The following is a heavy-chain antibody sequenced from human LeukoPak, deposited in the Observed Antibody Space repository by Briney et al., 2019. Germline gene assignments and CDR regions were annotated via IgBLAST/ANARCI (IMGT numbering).Heavy chain of an antibody. CDR3: ARAKLRDTFDY. V-gene: IGHV3-30*04. CDR2: ISDDGRNI. Sequence: GRSLRLSCAASGFTFSSYAMHWVRQAPGRGLEWVAVISDDGRNIYYADSVKGRFTISGDNSKNTLYLQMNSLRAEDTAAYYCARAKLRDTFDYWGQGTLVTVSS. J-gene: IGHJ4*02. CDR1: GFTFSSYA. D-gene: IGHD1-7*01.